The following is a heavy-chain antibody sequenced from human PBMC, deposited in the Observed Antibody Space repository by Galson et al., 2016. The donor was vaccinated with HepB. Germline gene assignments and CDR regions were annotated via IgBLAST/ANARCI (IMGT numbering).Heavy chain of an antibody. D-gene: IGHD6-13*01. J-gene: IGHJ5*02. V-gene: IGHV3-49*03. CDR1: GFTFSDHA. CDR2: ISSNAYGGTT. CDR3: TDGGGIAAAARGLNH. Sequence: SLRLSCAASGFTFSDHAMSWFRRAPGKGLEWVGFISSNAYGGTTEFAASVKDRFTIPRDDSKSIAYLQMNSLKIEDTAVYYCTDGGGIAAAARGLNHWGQGTLVTVSS.